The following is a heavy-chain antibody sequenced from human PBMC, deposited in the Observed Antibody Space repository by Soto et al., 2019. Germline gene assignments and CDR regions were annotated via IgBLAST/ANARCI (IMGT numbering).Heavy chain of an antibody. CDR3: ARVTVTPYYYYYYGMDV. Sequence: EVQLVESGGGLVQPGGSLRLSCAASGFTFSSYEMNWVRQAPGKGLEWVSYISSSGSTIYYADSVKGRFTISRDNAKNSLYLQMNSLRAEDTAVYYCARVTVTPYYYYYYGMDVWGQGTTVTVSS. CDR1: GFTFSSYE. V-gene: IGHV3-48*03. CDR2: ISSSGSTI. D-gene: IGHD4-17*01. J-gene: IGHJ6*02.